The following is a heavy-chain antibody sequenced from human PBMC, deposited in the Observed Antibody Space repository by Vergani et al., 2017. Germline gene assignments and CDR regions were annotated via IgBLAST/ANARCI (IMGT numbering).Heavy chain of an antibody. V-gene: IGHV5-51*01. Sequence: EVQLVQSGAEVKKPGESLKISRQISGYSFTNYWIGWVRQLPGKGLEWMVIIHPADSDTRYSPSFQGQVTISVDKSISTAYLQRSGLRASDSAMYYCARLCGRGSSGSKYFDYWGQGTLVTVCS. CDR1: GYSFTNYW. CDR3: ARLCGRGSSGSKYFDY. CDR2: IHPADSDT. J-gene: IGHJ4*02. D-gene: IGHD1-26*01.